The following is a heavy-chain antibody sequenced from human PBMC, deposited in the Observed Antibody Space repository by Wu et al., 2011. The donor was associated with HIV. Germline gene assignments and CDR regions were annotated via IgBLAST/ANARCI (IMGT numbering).Heavy chain of an antibody. Sequence: QVQLVQSGAEVKKPGASVKVSCKASGYTFTGYYMYWVRQAPGQGLEWMGWINPNSGGTKYAQKFHGRVTMTRDTSISTAYMEVRSLRSDDTAVYYCARDPPGYPYYFDYWGQGTLVTVSS. CDR1: GYTFTGYY. D-gene: IGHD5-12*01. CDR2: INPNSGGT. J-gene: IGHJ4*02. V-gene: IGHV1-2*02. CDR3: ARDPPGYPYYFDY.